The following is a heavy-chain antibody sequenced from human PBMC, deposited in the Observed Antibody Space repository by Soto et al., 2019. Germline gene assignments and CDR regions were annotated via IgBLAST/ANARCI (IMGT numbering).Heavy chain of an antibody. J-gene: IGHJ4*02. Sequence: QVQLQESGTGLVKPSGTLSLTCAVSGGSISSSNWWSWVRQPPGKGLEWIGEIYHSGSTNYNPSLKSRATIPVDKPKTQFSLKRSSVTAADTAGYTCARPAWDGYTGYYCDYWAQGTLVTVSA. CDR3: ARPAWDGYTGYYCDY. CDR1: GGSISSSNW. D-gene: IGHD5-18*01. V-gene: IGHV4-4*02. CDR2: IYHSGST.